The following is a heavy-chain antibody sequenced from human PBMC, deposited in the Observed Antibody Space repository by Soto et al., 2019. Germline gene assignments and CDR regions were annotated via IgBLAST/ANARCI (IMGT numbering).Heavy chain of an antibody. Sequence: PGGSLRLSCAASGFTSDTHAMNWVRQAPGKGLEWVTGISGSGDYTYYADSVRGRFTISRDNSKNTLFLQMNSLRGDDTAVYYCAKGLAIGSGSWHVDAWGQGXLVTVYS. CDR2: ISGSGDYT. CDR3: AKGLAIGSGSWHVDA. J-gene: IGHJ4*02. V-gene: IGHV3-23*01. CDR1: GFTSDTHA. D-gene: IGHD6-19*01.